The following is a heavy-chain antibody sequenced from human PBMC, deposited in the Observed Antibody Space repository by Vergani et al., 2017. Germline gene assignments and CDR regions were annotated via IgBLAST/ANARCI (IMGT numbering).Heavy chain of an antibody. CDR2: IYYSGST. Sequence: QLQLQESGPGLVKPSATLSLTCSVSGASIRSSNYYWGWLRQPPGKGLEWIASIYYSGSTYYNPSLKSQVTISVDTSKNQFSLKLSSVTAADTAVYFCAGHSTVEWLVKLGWIDPWGQGILVTVSS. V-gene: IGHV4-39*01. J-gene: IGHJ5*02. CDR1: GASIRSSNYY. CDR3: AGHSTVEWLVKLGWIDP. D-gene: IGHD6-19*01.